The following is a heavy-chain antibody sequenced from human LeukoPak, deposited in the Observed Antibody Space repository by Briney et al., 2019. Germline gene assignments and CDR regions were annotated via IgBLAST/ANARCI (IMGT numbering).Heavy chain of an antibody. CDR3: ARFDSSWSLIRNYYYYGMDV. D-gene: IGHD6-13*01. J-gene: IGHJ6*02. Sequence: GRSLRLSCAASGFTFSSYGMHWVHQAPGKGLEWVAVIWYDGSNKYYADSVKGRFTISRDNSKNTLYLQMNSLRAEDTAVYYCARFDSSWSLIRNYYYYGMDVWGQGTTVTVSS. CDR2: IWYDGSNK. CDR1: GFTFSSYG. V-gene: IGHV3-33*01.